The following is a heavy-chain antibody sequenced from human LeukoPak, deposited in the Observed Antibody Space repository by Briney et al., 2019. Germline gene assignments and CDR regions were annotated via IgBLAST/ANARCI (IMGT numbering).Heavy chain of an antibody. Sequence: ASVKVSCKASGYTFTSYDINWVRQATGQGLEWMGWMNPNSGNTGYAQKFQGRVTMTRNTSISTAYMELSSLRSEDTAVYYCAGSRKDRYYYDSSGYYYFDYWGQGTLVTVSS. CDR3: AGSRKDRYYYDSSGYYYFDY. CDR2: MNPNSGNT. J-gene: IGHJ4*02. V-gene: IGHV1-8*01. CDR1: GYTFTSYD. D-gene: IGHD3-22*01.